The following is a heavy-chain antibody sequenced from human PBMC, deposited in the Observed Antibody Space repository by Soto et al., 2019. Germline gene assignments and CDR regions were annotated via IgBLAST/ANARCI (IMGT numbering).Heavy chain of an antibody. J-gene: IGHJ6*03. D-gene: IGHD3-3*01. Sequence: ASVKVSCKASGYTFTSYGISWVRQAPGQGLKRMGWISAYNGNTNYAQKLQGRVTMTTDTSTSTAYMELRSLRSDDTAVYYCARDLRITIFGVVIPGYYYMDVWGKGTTVTVSS. CDR3: ARDLRITIFGVVIPGYYYMDV. V-gene: IGHV1-18*01. CDR1: GYTFTSYG. CDR2: ISAYNGNT.